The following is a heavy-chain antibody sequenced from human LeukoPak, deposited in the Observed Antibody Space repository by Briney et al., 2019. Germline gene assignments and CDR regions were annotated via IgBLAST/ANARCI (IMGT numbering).Heavy chain of an antibody. CDR1: GFIFTNYF. D-gene: IGHD3-3*01. J-gene: IGHJ4*02. Sequence: PGGSLRLSCAASGFIFTNYFMSWVRQAPGKGLEWVASIKHDGSEKYYVDSVRGRFTISRDNTKNSLYLQMSSLRAEDTAVYYCATDRGWRTSGYYLYYFEYWDQGTLVTFSS. CDR3: ATDRGWRTSGYYLYYFEY. V-gene: IGHV3-7*01. CDR2: IKHDGSEK.